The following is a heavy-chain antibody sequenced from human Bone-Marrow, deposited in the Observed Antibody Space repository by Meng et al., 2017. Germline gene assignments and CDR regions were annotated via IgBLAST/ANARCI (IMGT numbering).Heavy chain of an antibody. CDR1: GFTVSSNY. D-gene: IGHD4-17*01. CDR3: ARDKNRYYGDYNWFDP. Sequence: GGSLRLSCAASGFTVSSNYMSWVRQAPGKGLEWVSVIYSGGSTYYADSVKGRFTISRDNSKNTLYLQMNSLRAEDTAVYYCARDKNRYYGDYNWFDPWGQGTLVTVSS. CDR2: IYSGGST. J-gene: IGHJ5*02. V-gene: IGHV3-66*02.